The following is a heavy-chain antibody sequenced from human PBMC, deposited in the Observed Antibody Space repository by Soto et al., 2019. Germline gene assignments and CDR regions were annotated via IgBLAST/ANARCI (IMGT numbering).Heavy chain of an antibody. V-gene: IGHV4-34*01. CDR3: ARESHDILTGPPWVWYFDL. J-gene: IGHJ2*01. D-gene: IGHD3-9*01. CDR1: GGSFSGYY. CDR2: INDRGSI. Sequence: QVQLQQWGAGPVRPLETLSLTCGVSGGSFSGYYWAWIRQSPGKGLEWIGAINDRGSINYNTSLKSRVSISVDTSKNPYSLKLRSVTAADTAVYYCARESHDILTGPPWVWYFDLWGRGTLVTVSS.